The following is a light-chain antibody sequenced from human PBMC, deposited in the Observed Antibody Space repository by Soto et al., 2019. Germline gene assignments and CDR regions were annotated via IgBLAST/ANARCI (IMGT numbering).Light chain of an antibody. CDR3: QHYGSSPPFT. V-gene: IGKV3-15*01. CDR2: GTS. CDR1: QSVGRS. Sequence: IVMTQSPATLSVSPGERATLSCRASQSVGRSLAWYQQKPGQAPRLLIYGTSARATGIPATFSGSGSGTEFTLTISSLQSEDFAVYYCQHYGSSPPFTFGPGTKVDIK. J-gene: IGKJ3*01.